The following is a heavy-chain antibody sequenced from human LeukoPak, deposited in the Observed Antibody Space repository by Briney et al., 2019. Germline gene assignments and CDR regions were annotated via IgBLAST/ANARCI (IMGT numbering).Heavy chain of an antibody. CDR3: ARANYYDSSGSLDY. CDR1: GFTFSDYY. V-gene: IGHV3-11*05. Sequence: GGSLRLSCAASGFTFSDYYMSWIRQAPGKGLEWVSYISSSSSYTNYADSVKGRFTISRDNAKNSLYLQMNRLRAEDTAVYYCARANYYDSSGSLDYWGQGTLVTVSS. J-gene: IGHJ4*02. D-gene: IGHD3-22*01. CDR2: ISSSSSYT.